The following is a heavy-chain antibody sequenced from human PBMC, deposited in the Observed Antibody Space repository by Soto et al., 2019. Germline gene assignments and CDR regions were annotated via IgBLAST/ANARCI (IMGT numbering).Heavy chain of an antibody. J-gene: IGHJ4*02. V-gene: IGHV3-64*01. CDR3: ASQSHYSSGYSFDY. CDR2: ITSNGGYT. CDR1: GFTFSTYS. D-gene: IGHD3-22*01. Sequence: EVQLVESGGGLVQPGGSLRPSCAASGFTFSTYSMHWVRQAPGKGLEYVSAITSNGGYTSYANSVKGRFTISRDNSKNTLYLQMDSLRAEDMAVYYCASQSHYSSGYSFDYWGQGTLVTVSS.